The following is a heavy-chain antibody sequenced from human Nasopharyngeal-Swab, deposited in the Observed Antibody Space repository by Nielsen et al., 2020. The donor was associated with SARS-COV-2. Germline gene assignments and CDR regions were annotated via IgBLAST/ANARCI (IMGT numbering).Heavy chain of an antibody. Sequence: WVRQAPGQGPEWMGGIIPIFGTANYAQKFQGRVTITADKSTSTAYMELSSLRSEDTAVYYCAREGRGSGYYYYMDVWGKGTTVTVSS. J-gene: IGHJ6*03. V-gene: IGHV1-69*06. D-gene: IGHD3-10*01. CDR2: IIPIFGTA. CDR3: AREGRGSGYYYYMDV.